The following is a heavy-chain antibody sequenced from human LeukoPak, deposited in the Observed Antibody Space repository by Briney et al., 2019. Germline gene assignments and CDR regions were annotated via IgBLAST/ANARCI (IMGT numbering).Heavy chain of an antibody. J-gene: IGHJ4*02. V-gene: IGHV4-59*02. CDR2: VYYGASD. Sequence: SETVSLTCIVCSRSDYGYYWHWIRQPRGKGLVGLSYVYYGASDNYNPVHKGLVTTSEDTSKKQCSLKLSSVTAEDTAVYYSARADTSGWYYFDFWGQGTLVTVSS. CDR1: SRSDYGYY. CDR3: ARADTSGWYYFDF. D-gene: IGHD6-19*01.